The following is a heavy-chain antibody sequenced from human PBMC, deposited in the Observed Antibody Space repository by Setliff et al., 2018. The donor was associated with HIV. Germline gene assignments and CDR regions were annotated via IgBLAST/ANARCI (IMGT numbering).Heavy chain of an antibody. D-gene: IGHD1-26*01. Sequence: PGGSLRLSCAASGFTINNYGMNWVRQAPGKGLEWVAGISGSGDSAFYTDSVKGRFTISRDNSKKTLWLQMSSLRVDDTAVYYCAKGSTTWPSRGWLDAWGQGTLVTVSS. V-gene: IGHV3-23*01. CDR2: ISGSGDSA. CDR3: AKGSTTWPSRGWLDA. J-gene: IGHJ5*02. CDR1: GFTINNYG.